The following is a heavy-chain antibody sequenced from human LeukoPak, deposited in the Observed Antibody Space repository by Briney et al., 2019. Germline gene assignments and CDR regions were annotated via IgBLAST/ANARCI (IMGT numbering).Heavy chain of an antibody. Sequence: PSETLSLTCTVSGGPISSSSYYWGWIRQPPGKGLDWIGNIYYSGSTYYNPSLKSRVTISVYTSKNQFSLKLCSVTAADTAVYYCARHCSSTNCYMESPGTENYYYYYMDVWGKGTTVTVSS. J-gene: IGHJ6*03. CDR3: ARHCSSTNCYMESPGTENYYYYYMDV. CDR2: IYYSGST. CDR1: GGPISSSSYY. D-gene: IGHD2-2*02. V-gene: IGHV4-39*01.